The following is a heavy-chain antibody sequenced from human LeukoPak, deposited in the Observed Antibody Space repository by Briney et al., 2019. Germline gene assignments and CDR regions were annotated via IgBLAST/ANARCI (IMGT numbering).Heavy chain of an antibody. V-gene: IGHV3-23*01. CDR1: GFTFSNYA. D-gene: IGHD3-10*01. J-gene: IGHJ6*02. CDR2: ISDSGAST. Sequence: GGSLGLSCAACGFTFSNYAMSWVRQTPGKGLEWVSTISDSGASTYYADSVKGRFTISRDNSKNTLYLQMNSLRDEDTAVYYCAKVAYSDYGAGRPPFMDVWGQGTTVAISS. CDR3: AKVAYSDYGAGRPPFMDV.